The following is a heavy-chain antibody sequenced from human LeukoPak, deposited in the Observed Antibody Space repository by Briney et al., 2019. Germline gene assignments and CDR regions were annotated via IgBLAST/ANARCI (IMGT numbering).Heavy chain of an antibody. D-gene: IGHD1-1*01. J-gene: IGHJ6*03. CDR1: GYTFTGYY. V-gene: IGHV1-2*02. Sequence: ASVKVSCKASGYTFTGYYMHWVRQAPGQGLEWMGWINPNSGGTNYAQKFQGRVTMTRDTSISTAYMELSRLRSDDTAVYYCARGCGTGDYYYYYMDVWGKGTTVTVSS. CDR3: ARGCGTGDYYYYYMDV. CDR2: INPNSGGT.